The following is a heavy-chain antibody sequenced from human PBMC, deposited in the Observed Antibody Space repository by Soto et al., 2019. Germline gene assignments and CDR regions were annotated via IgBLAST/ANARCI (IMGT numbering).Heavy chain of an antibody. J-gene: IGHJ5*02. CDR1: GYTFTSYD. Sequence: GASVKVSCKASGYTFTSYDINWARQATGQGLEWMGWMNPNSGNTGYAQEFQGRVTMTSSTSVNTAYMELSSLRSDDTAVYYCARTDYGSGWFDPWGQGTLVTVSS. CDR3: ARTDYGSGWFDP. CDR2: MNPNSGNT. V-gene: IGHV1-8*01. D-gene: IGHD3-10*01.